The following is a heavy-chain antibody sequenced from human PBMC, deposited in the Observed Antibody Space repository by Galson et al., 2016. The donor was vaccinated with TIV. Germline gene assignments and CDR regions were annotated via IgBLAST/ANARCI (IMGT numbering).Heavy chain of an antibody. D-gene: IGHD5-12*01. Sequence: SLRLSCAASGFTFDDYAMHWVRQAPGKGLEWVSGISWNSGSIGYADSVKGRFTISRDNAKNSLYLQMNSLRAEDTALYYCTKARGYSYGSPQGYYYGMDVWGQGTTVIVSS. V-gene: IGHV3-9*01. CDR3: TKARGYSYGSPQGYYYGMDV. CDR1: GFTFDDYA. CDR2: ISWNSGSI. J-gene: IGHJ6*02.